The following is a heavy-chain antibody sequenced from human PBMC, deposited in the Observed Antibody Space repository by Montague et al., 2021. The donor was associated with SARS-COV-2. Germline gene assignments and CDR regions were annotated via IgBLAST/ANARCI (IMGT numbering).Heavy chain of an antibody. D-gene: IGHD4-23*01. J-gene: IGHJ4*02. CDR1: GGSFSGYY. CDR2: INHSGTT. V-gene: IGHV4-34*01. CDR3: ARWDPQTLTLIGLRGKSASDY. Sequence: SETLSLTCAVDGGSFSGYYWTWIRQSPGKGLEWIAEINHSGTTNYNFNPSLRSRVTISVDTSKSQFSLKLSSVTAADTGVYYCARWDPQTLTLIGLRGKSASDYWGQGTLVTVPS.